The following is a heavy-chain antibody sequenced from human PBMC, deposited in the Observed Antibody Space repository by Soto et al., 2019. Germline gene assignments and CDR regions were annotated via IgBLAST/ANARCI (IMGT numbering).Heavy chain of an antibody. D-gene: IGHD2-2*01. CDR3: AKDLDATVFNFDY. Sequence: PGGSLRLSCAASGFIFSSYAMSWVRQAPGKGLEWVSAISGSGTTAYYADSVKGRFTFSRDNSKKTMYLQMNSLRAEDTAVYYCAKDLDATVFNFDYWAREPWSPSPQ. CDR1: GFIFSSYA. V-gene: IGHV3-23*01. CDR2: ISGSGTTA. J-gene: IGHJ4*02.